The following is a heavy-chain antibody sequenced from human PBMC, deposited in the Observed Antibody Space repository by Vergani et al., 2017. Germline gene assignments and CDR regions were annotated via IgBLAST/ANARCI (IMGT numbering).Heavy chain of an antibody. CDR1: GFTFSSYS. CDR2: IWYDGSNK. Sequence: QVQLVESGGGVVQPGRSLRLSCAASGFTFSSYSMNWVRQAPGKGLEWVAVIWYDGSNKYYADSVKGRFTISRDNSKNTLYLQMNSLRAEDTAVYYCARGAWIQLWSFDYWGQGTLVTVSS. D-gene: IGHD5-18*01. V-gene: IGHV3-33*01. J-gene: IGHJ4*02. CDR3: ARGAWIQLWSFDY.